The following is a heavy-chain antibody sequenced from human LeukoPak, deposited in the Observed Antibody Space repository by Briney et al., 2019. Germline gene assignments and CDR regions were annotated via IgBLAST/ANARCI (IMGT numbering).Heavy chain of an antibody. CDR2: IYYSGST. Sequence: SETLSLTCTVSGGSISSGDYYWSWIRQPPGKGLEWIGYIYYSGSTYYNPSLKSRVTISVDTSKNQFSLKLSSVTAADTAVYYCARNVGEYSSGYYPPPYYYYYGMDVWGQGTTVTVSS. CDR1: GGSISSGDYY. D-gene: IGHD3-22*01. V-gene: IGHV4-30-4*01. CDR3: ARNVGEYSSGYYPPPYYYYYGMDV. J-gene: IGHJ6*02.